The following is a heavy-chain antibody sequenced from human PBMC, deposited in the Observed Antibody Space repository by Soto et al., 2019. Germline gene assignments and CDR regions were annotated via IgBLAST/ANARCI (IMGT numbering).Heavy chain of an antibody. J-gene: IGHJ4*02. CDR1: GFTFTTYA. CDR3: AKDGVVLMVHAIFWFHY. Sequence: EVQLLESGGGLVQPGGSLRLSCATSGFTFTTYAMSWVRQAPGKGLEWVSGISGSGGSTYYADSVKGRFTISRDNSKNTLYLQMNSLRAEDTALYYCAKDGVVLMVHAIFWFHYWGQGTLVTVSS. CDR2: ISGSGGST. V-gene: IGHV3-23*01. D-gene: IGHD2-8*01.